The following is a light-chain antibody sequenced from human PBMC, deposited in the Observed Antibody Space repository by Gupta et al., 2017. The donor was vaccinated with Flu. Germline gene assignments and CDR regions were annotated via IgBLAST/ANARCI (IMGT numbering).Light chain of an antibody. Sequence: QSALTQPASVSGSPGQSITICCTGTSSDVGGSDYVSWYQQHPDKAPKLIIYDVTNRPSGVSSRFSGSKSGNTAALTISGLQAEDETDYYCSSYTSTSTFYGFGTGTKVTVL. J-gene: IGLJ1*01. CDR1: SSDVGGSDY. CDR3: SSYTSTSTFYG. V-gene: IGLV2-14*01. CDR2: DVT.